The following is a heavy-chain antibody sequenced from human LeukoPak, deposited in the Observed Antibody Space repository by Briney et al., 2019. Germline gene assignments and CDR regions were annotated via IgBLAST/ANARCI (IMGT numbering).Heavy chain of an antibody. D-gene: IGHD2/OR15-2a*01. Sequence: ASVKVSCKASGYTFTSNYIHWVRQAPGQGLEWMGMIYPRDGSTSYAQKFQGRVTVTRDTSTSTVHMELSGLRSEDTDVYYCVSDQECFDYWGQGTLVTVSS. V-gene: IGHV1-46*01. CDR2: IYPRDGST. CDR1: GYTFTSNY. CDR3: VSDQECFDY. J-gene: IGHJ4*02.